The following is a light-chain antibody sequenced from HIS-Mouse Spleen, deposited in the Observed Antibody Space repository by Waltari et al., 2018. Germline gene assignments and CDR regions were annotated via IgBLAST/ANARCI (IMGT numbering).Light chain of an antibody. CDR1: RSNNGAGYD. J-gene: IGLJ1*01. CDR3: QSYDSSLSGSYV. Sequence: QSVLTQPPSVSGAPGQRVTISCTGSRSNNGAGYDLNWYPQLPGTPPKLLIYGNSNRPSGVPDRFSGSKSGTSASLAITGLQAEDEADYYCQSYDSSLSGSYVFGTGTKVTVL. V-gene: IGLV1-40*01. CDR2: GNS.